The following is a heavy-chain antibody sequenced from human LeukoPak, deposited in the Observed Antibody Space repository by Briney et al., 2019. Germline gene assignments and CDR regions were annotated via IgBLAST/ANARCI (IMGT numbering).Heavy chain of an antibody. D-gene: IGHD6-19*01. Sequence: PSETLSLTCTISDGSITSHYWSWTRQPPGKGLEWIGHFAYSGTTSYNASLKSRVTISVDTSKNQFSLRLTSVTAADTAVYYCARPHSSGWYGVYDLWGQGTTVTVSS. J-gene: IGHJ3*01. CDR1: DGSITSHY. V-gene: IGHV4-59*08. CDR3: ARPHSSGWYGVYDL. CDR2: FAYSGTT.